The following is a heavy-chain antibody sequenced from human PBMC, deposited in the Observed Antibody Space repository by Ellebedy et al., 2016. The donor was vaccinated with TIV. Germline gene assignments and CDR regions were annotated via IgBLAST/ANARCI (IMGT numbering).Heavy chain of an antibody. J-gene: IGHJ4*02. D-gene: IGHD6-13*01. Sequence: ASVKVSCKVSGYSYTNYWINWVRQMPGKGLEWMGRIDPSDSYTNYSPSFKGHVTISADKSIGAAFLQWSSLKASDTAMYYCATWLDSRWTDFDAWGQGTLVTISS. CDR3: ATWLDSRWTDFDA. V-gene: IGHV5-10-1*01. CDR2: IDPSDSYT. CDR1: GYSYTNYW.